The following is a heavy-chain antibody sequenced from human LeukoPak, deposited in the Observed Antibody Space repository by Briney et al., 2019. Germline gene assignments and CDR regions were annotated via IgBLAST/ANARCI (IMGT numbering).Heavy chain of an antibody. Sequence: ASVTVSCTASGYTFTSYGISWVRQAPGQGLEWMGWISAYNGNTNYAQKLQGRVTMTTDTSTSTAYMELRSLRSDDTAVYYCARTPGHYDSSGYYYVWGQGTLVTVSS. J-gene: IGHJ4*02. CDR2: ISAYNGNT. CDR1: GYTFTSYG. CDR3: ARTPGHYDSSGYYYV. D-gene: IGHD3-22*01. V-gene: IGHV1-18*01.